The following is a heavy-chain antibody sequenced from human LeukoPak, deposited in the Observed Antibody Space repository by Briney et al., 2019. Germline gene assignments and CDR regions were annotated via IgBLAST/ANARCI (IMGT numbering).Heavy chain of an antibody. CDR3: VTRVKSTGDY. CDR2: IKTKTDGGTT. CDR1: GFTFSNVW. V-gene: IGHV3-15*01. D-gene: IGHD1-1*01. J-gene: IGHJ4*02. Sequence: PGGSLRLSCEASGFTFSNVWMNWVRQAPGKGLEWIGRIKTKTDGGTTDYAAHVKGRFTISRDDSKNTVYLQMNSLKTGDTALYYCVTRVKSTGDYWGQGTLVTVSS.